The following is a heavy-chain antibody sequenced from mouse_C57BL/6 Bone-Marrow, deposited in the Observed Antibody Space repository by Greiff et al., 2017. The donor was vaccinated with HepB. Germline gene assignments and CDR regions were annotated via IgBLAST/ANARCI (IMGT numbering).Heavy chain of an antibody. V-gene: IGHV5-4*03. CDR1: GFTFSSYA. CDR2: ISDGGSYT. CDR3: ARGGGFITTVGDY. D-gene: IGHD1-1*01. Sequence: EVKLVESGGGLVKPGGSLKLSCAASGFTFSSYAMSWVRQTPEKRLEWVATISDGGSYTYYPDNVKGRFTISRDNAKNNLYLQKSHLKSEDTAMYYCARGGGFITTVGDYWGQGTTLTVSS. J-gene: IGHJ2*01.